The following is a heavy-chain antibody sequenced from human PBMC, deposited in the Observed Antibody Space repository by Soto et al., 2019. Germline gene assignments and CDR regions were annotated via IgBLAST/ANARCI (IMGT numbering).Heavy chain of an antibody. J-gene: IGHJ6*02. Sequence: PGGSLRLSCAASGFTFSSYAMHWVRQAPCKGLEWVAVISYDGSNKYYADSVKGRFTISRDNSKNTLYLQMNSLRAEDTAVYYCARDGITMVRGVYYYYYGMDVWGQGTTVTVSS. CDR2: ISYDGSNK. CDR1: GFTFSSYA. V-gene: IGHV3-30-3*01. CDR3: ARDGITMVRGVYYYYYGMDV. D-gene: IGHD3-10*01.